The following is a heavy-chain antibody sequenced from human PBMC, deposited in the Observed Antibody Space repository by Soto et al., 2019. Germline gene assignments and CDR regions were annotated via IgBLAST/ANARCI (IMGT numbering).Heavy chain of an antibody. D-gene: IGHD2-8*01. CDR1: GGSISSGDYY. J-gene: IGHJ5*02. CDR2: IYYSGST. V-gene: IGHV4-30-4*01. CDR3: AREAGYCTNGVCYTPFDP. Sequence: PSETLSLTCTVSGGSISSGDYYWSWIRQPPGKGLEWIGYIYYSGSTYYNPSLKSRVTISVDTSKNQFSLKLSSVTAADTAVYYCAREAGYCTNGVCYTPFDPCGQGTLVTVSS.